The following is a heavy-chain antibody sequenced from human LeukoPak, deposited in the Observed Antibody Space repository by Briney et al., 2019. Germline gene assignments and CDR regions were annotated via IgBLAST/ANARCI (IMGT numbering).Heavy chain of an antibody. Sequence: PGGSLRLPCAASGFTFSSYAMSSVRQAPGKGLEWVSAISGSGGGGSTYYADSVKGRFTISRDNSKNTLYLQMNSLGAEDTAIYYCAKAYKADYWGQGTLVTVSS. J-gene: IGHJ4*02. CDR1: GFTFSSYA. D-gene: IGHD1-14*01. CDR3: AKAYKADY. CDR2: ISGSGGGGST. V-gene: IGHV3-23*01.